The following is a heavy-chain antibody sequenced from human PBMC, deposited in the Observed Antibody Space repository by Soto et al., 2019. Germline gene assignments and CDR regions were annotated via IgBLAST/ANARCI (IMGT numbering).Heavy chain of an antibody. CDR1: GFTFSSYA. J-gene: IGHJ4*02. Sequence: EVQLLESGGGLVQPGGSLRLSCAASGFTFSSYAMSWVRQAPGKGLEWVSAISGSGGSTYYADSVKGRFTISRDNSKNTLDLQMNSLRAEDTAVYYCANSKGDIVVVPAAKTGLSFDYWGQGTLVTVSS. V-gene: IGHV3-23*01. D-gene: IGHD2-2*01. CDR3: ANSKGDIVVVPAAKTGLSFDY. CDR2: ISGSGGST.